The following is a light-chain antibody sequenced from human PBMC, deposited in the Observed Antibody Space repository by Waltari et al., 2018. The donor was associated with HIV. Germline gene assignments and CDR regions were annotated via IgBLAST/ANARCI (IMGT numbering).Light chain of an antibody. CDR2: DVF. CDR1: SSDVDGYNF. CDR3: CSYAGSRTWV. J-gene: IGLJ3*02. Sequence: QSALTQPASVSGSPGQSITISCPGTSSDVDGYNFVSWYQQPPGKAPKLIIFDVFKRPSGVSVRFSGSKSGNTASLTISGLQSEDEADYYCCSYAGSRTWVFGGGTKVTVL. V-gene: IGLV2-23*02.